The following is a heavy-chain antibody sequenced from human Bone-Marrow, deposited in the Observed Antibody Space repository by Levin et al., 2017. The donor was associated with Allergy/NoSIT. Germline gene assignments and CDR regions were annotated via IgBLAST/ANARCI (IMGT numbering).Heavy chain of an antibody. CDR1: SGSMRSYY. CDR3: DGSANWGLFDS. J-gene: IGHJ4*02. CDR2: IWYTGST. Sequence: SETLSLTCTVSSGSMRSYYWSWIRQTPGKGLEWIAYIWYTGSTNYNPSLKSRATISVDTSRNQFSLKLNSVTAAATAVYYCDGSANWGLFDSWGQGTLVTVSS. D-gene: IGHD7-27*01. V-gene: IGHV4-59*01.